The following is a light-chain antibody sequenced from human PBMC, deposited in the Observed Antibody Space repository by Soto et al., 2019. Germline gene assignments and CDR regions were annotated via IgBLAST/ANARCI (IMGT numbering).Light chain of an antibody. CDR2: DVA. J-gene: IGLJ1*01. Sequence: SVLTQPASVSGSPGQSISISCTGTSSDVGRYNFVSWYQQRPGKAPKLIIYDVANRPSGISSRFSGSKSGNTASLTISGLQAEDEADYYCSSYTGSTSLVYVFGTGTKVTVL. CDR3: SSYTGSTSLVYV. V-gene: IGLV2-14*03. CDR1: SSDVGRYNF.